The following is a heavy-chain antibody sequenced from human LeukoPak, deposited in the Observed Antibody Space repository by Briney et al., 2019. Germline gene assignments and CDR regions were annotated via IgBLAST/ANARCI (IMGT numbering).Heavy chain of an antibody. CDR1: GGTFSSYT. D-gene: IGHD6-13*01. Sequence: SVKVSCKASGGTFSSYTISWVRQAPGQGLEWMGGIIPIFGTANYAQRFQGRVTITTDESTSTAYMELSSLRSEDTAVYYCAIGSVRYSSPRGNAFDIWGQGTMVTVSS. V-gene: IGHV1-69*05. J-gene: IGHJ3*02. CDR2: IIPIFGTA. CDR3: AIGSVRYSSPRGNAFDI.